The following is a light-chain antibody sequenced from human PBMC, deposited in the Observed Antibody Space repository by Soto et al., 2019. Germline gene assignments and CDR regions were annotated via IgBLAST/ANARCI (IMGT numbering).Light chain of an antibody. Sequence: QSALTQPASVSGSPGQSITISCTGTSSDVGGYNYVSWYQQHPGKAPKLMIYDVSNRPSGVSNRFSGSKSGNTASLTISGLQAEDEADYYCRSYTSSRTDVFGTGNKVTVL. V-gene: IGLV2-14*01. CDR3: RSYTSSRTDV. J-gene: IGLJ1*01. CDR1: SSDVGGYNY. CDR2: DVS.